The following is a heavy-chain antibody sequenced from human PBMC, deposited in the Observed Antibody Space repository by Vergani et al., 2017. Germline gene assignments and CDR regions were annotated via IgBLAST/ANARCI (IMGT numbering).Heavy chain of an antibody. Sequence: QVQLQESGPGLVKPSQTLSLTCTVSGGSISSGDYYWSWIRQPPGKGLEWIGYIYYSGSTYYNPSLKSRVTISVDTSKNQFSLKLSSVTAADTAVYYCARLRYDSSGYYYGNYFDYWGQGTQVTVSS. J-gene: IGHJ4*02. CDR3: ARLRYDSSGYYYGNYFDY. CDR1: GGSISSGDYY. CDR2: IYYSGST. V-gene: IGHV4-30-4*08. D-gene: IGHD3-22*01.